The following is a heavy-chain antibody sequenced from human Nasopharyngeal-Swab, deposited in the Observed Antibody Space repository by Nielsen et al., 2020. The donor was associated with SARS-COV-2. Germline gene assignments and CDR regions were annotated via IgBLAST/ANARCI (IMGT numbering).Heavy chain of an antibody. D-gene: IGHD6-19*01. J-gene: IGHJ6*02. CDR3: AKDDRRSQWLVDYYYGMDV. V-gene: IGHV3-23*01. Sequence: ESMMISCAASEFTFSRYAMSLVRQAPRKVLEWVSAISGSGGSTYYADSVKGRFTISRDNSKNTLYLQMNSLRAEDTAVYYCAKDDRRSQWLVDYYYGMDVWGQGTTVTVSS. CDR2: ISGSGGST. CDR1: EFTFSRYA.